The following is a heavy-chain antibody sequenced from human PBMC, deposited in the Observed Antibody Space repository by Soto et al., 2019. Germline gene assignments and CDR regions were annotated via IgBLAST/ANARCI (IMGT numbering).Heavy chain of an antibody. CDR1: GFTFGSYW. CDR3: ASSHFRPYYFDY. J-gene: IGHJ4*02. CDR2: IKQDGSEK. Sequence: EVQLVESGGGLVQPGGSLRLSCAASGFTFGSYWMSWVRQAPGKGLEWVANIKQDGSEKYYVDSVKGRFTISRDNAKNSLYLQMNSLRAEDTAVYYCASSHFRPYYFDYWGQGTLVTVSS. V-gene: IGHV3-7*01. D-gene: IGHD3-3*02.